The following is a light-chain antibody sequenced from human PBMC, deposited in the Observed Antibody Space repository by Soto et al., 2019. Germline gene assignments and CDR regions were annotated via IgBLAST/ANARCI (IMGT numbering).Light chain of an antibody. CDR3: QHYNSWPTWT. J-gene: IGKJ1*01. V-gene: IGKV3-15*01. Sequence: EIVMTQSPATLSVSPGEMATLSGRASQSVSSNFAWYQQKPGQAPRLLIYVASTRATGIPARFSGRWSGTKFTITISSLQYDDFAVYYCQHYNSWPTWTCGQGTKVEIK. CDR1: QSVSSN. CDR2: VAS.